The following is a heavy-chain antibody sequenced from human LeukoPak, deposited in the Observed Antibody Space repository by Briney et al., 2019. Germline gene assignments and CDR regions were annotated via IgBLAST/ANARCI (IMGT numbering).Heavy chain of an antibody. D-gene: IGHD3-16*01. CDR1: GGSFSNYA. V-gene: IGHV1-69*06. CDR3: AKQGAVRQDYYMDV. J-gene: IGHJ6*03. CDR2: IISIFGAT. Sequence: EASVKVSCKASGGSFSNYAITWVRQAPGQGLEWMGRIISIFGATTYAQKFQGRVTITADMGSSTAYLELTGLTSEDTALYFCAKQGAVRQDYYMDVWGNGTTV.